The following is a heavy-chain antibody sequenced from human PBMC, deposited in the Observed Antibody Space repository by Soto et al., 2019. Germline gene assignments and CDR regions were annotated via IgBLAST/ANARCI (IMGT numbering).Heavy chain of an antibody. CDR2: ISAYNGNT. J-gene: IGHJ5*02. CDR1: GYTFTSYG. Sequence: GASVKVSCKSSGYTFTSYGISWVRQAPGQGLEWMGWISAYNGNTNYAQKLQGRVTMTTDTSTSTAYMELRSLRSDDTAVYYCARVGVAAAGTGSWFDPWGQGTLVTVSS. D-gene: IGHD6-13*01. V-gene: IGHV1-18*01. CDR3: ARVGVAAAGTGSWFDP.